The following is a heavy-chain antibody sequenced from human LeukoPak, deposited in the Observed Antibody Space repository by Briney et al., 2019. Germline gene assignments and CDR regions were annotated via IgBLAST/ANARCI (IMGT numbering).Heavy chain of an antibody. CDR2: IYYSGST. Sequence: SETLSLTCTVSGGSISSSTYYWSWIRQPPGKGLEWIGYIYYSGSTNYNPSLKSRVTISVDTSKNQFSLKLSSVTAADTAVYYCARGRKFPSLYCSGGGCYSGAFDIWGQGTMVTVSS. D-gene: IGHD2-15*01. V-gene: IGHV4-61*05. CDR3: ARGRKFPSLYCSGGGCYSGAFDI. CDR1: GGSISSSTYY. J-gene: IGHJ3*02.